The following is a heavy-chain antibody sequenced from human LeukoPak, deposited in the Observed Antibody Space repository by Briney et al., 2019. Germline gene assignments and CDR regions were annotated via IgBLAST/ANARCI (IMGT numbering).Heavy chain of an antibody. Sequence: GGSLRLSCAASGFTFSSYAMHWVRQAPGKGLEWVAVISYDGSNKYYADSVKGRFTISRDNSKNTLYLQMNSLRAEDTAVYYCARDTVWFGELLYQLRDYWGQGTLVTVSS. CDR2: ISYDGSNK. CDR1: GFTFSSYA. J-gene: IGHJ4*02. D-gene: IGHD3-10*01. CDR3: ARDTVWFGELLYQLRDY. V-gene: IGHV3-30-3*01.